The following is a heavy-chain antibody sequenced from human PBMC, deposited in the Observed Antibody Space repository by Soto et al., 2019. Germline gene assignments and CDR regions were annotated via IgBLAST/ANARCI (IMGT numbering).Heavy chain of an antibody. J-gene: IGHJ4*02. CDR2: IIPILGIA. D-gene: IGHD6-13*01. Sequence: GASVKVSCKASGGTLRSYTISWVRQAPGQGLEWMGRIIPILGIANYAQKFQGRVTITADKSTSTAYMELSSLRSEDTAVYYCAGSSWSGVYFDYWGQGTLVTVSS. CDR3: AGSSWSGVYFDY. V-gene: IGHV1-69*02. CDR1: GGTLRSYT.